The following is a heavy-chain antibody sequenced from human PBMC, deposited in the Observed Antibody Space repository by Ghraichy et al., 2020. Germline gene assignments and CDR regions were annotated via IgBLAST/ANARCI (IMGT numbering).Heavy chain of an antibody. Sequence: SETLSLTCTVYGGSFSGYYWSWLRQPPGKGLEWIGEIKLSGSTSYSPSLRSRGTISVDTSKNQFSLKLTSVTAADTAMYYCARGLSYGDYVVAFGYWGQGTLVTVSS. CDR3: ARGLSYGDYVVAFGY. V-gene: IGHV4-34*01. J-gene: IGHJ4*02. D-gene: IGHD4-17*01. CDR2: IKLSGST. CDR1: GGSFSGYY.